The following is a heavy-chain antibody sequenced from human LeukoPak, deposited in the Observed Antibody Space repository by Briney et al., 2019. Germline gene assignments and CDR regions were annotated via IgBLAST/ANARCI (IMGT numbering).Heavy chain of an antibody. Sequence: GGSLRLSCAASGFTFSSYEMSWVRQAPGKGLEWVGRIKSKTDGGTTDYVAPVKGRFTISRDDSKNTVYVQMNSLKTEDTAVYYCTTDLWFGEFGMDVWGQGTTVIVSS. D-gene: IGHD3-10*01. CDR3: TTDLWFGEFGMDV. CDR1: GFTFSSYE. J-gene: IGHJ6*02. CDR2: IKSKTDGGTT. V-gene: IGHV3-15*01.